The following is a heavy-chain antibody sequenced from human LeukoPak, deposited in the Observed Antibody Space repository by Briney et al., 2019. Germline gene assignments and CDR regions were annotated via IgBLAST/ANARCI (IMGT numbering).Heavy chain of an antibody. V-gene: IGHV3-11*04. D-gene: IGHD3-16*01. CDR1: GFTFSSYA. Sequence: PGGSLRLSCAASGFTFSSYAMSWIRQAPGKGLEWVSSISSSGSTIYYADSVKGRFTVSRDNAKNSLYLQMNSLRAEDTAMYYRARGGYMITFGGVDYWGQGTLVTVSS. CDR3: ARGGYMITFGGVDY. J-gene: IGHJ4*01. CDR2: ISSSGSTI.